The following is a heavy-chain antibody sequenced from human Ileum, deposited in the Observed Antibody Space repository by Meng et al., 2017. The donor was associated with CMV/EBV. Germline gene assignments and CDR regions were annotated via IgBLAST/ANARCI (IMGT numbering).Heavy chain of an antibody. V-gene: IGHV1-8*01. CDR1: GYTFTRYD. J-gene: IGHJ4*02. CDR3: ATLPGGQQAQNFDY. Sequence: ASVKVSCKASGYTFTRYDINWVRQATGQGLEWMGWMNPNSGNTGYAQKFQGRVTMTRNTSKSTAYMELSSLRSEDTAVYYCATLPGGQQAQNFDYWGQGRLVTVSS. D-gene: IGHD6-13*01. CDR2: MNPNSGNT.